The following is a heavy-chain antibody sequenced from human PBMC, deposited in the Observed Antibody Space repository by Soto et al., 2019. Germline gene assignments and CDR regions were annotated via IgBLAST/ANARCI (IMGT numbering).Heavy chain of an antibody. CDR1: GGTFSSYA. Sequence: SVKVSCKASGGTFSSYAISWVRQAPGQGLEWMGGIIPIFGTANYAQKFQGRVTITADESTSTAYMELSSLRSEDTAVYYCARSTMVRGVITKFDYWGQGTLVTVSS. D-gene: IGHD3-10*01. V-gene: IGHV1-69*13. CDR3: ARSTMVRGVITKFDY. CDR2: IIPIFGTA. J-gene: IGHJ4*02.